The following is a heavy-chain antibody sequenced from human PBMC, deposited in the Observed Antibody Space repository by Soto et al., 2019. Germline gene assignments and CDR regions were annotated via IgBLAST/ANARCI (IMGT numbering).Heavy chain of an antibody. D-gene: IGHD3-22*01. J-gene: IGHJ6*02. CDR3: AREFYDYYDSSSGGGMDV. V-gene: IGHV1-18*01. CDR2: ISAYNGNT. Sequence: QVQLVQSGAEVKKPGASVKVSCKASGYTFTSYGISWVRQAPGQGLEWMGWISAYNGNTNYAQKLQGRVTMTTDTSTSTAYMEPRSLRSDDTAVYYCAREFYDYYDSSSGGGMDVWGQGTTVTVSS. CDR1: GYTFTSYG.